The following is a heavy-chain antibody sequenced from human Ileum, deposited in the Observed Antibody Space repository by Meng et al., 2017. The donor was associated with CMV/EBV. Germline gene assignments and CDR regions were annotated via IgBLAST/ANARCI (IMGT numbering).Heavy chain of an antibody. CDR1: GFTVSSNY. J-gene: IGHJ5*02. Sequence: GESLKISCSASGFTVSSNYMSWVRQAPGKGLEWVSVIYCGGSTYYADSVKGRFTIPRDNSKNTLYLQMNSLRDEDTAVYYCARVEGYTMFGVVILGWFDPWGQGTLVTVSS. CDR3: ARVEGYTMFGVVILGWFDP. CDR2: IYCGGST. V-gene: IGHV3-66*02. D-gene: IGHD3-3*01.